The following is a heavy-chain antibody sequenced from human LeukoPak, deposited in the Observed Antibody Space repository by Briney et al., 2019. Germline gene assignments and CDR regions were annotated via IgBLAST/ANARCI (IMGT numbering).Heavy chain of an antibody. CDR2: IYSGGST. J-gene: IGHJ5*02. D-gene: IGHD6-13*01. Sequence: GGSLRLSCAASGFTVSSNYMSWVRQAPGKGLEWVSVIYSGGSTYYSDSVKDRFTISRDNSTNTLHFQLNSLRAEDTAVYYCAATIGQQDNEFDPWGQGTLVTVSS. CDR1: GFTVSSNY. CDR3: AATIGQQDNEFDP. V-gene: IGHV3-66*01.